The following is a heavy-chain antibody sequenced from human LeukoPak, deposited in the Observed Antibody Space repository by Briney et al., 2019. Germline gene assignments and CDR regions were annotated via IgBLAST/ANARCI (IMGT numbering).Heavy chain of an antibody. Sequence: KVSCKASGYTFNSYGISWVRQAPGQGLEWMGGIIPIFGTANYAQKFQGRVTITTDESTSTAYMELSSLRSEDTAVYYCARGTTPTRPYYYYYYMDVWGKGTTVTVSS. V-gene: IGHV1-69*05. CDR1: GYTFNSYG. CDR2: IIPIFGTA. D-gene: IGHD1-1*01. J-gene: IGHJ6*03. CDR3: ARGTTPTRPYYYYYYMDV.